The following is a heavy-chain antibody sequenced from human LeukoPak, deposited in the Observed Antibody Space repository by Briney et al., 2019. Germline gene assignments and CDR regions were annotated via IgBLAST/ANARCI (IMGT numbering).Heavy chain of an antibody. Sequence: EGSLRLSCAASGFTFSSYSMNWVRQAPGKGLEWVSSISSSSSYIYYADSVKGRFTISRDNAKNSLYLQMNSLRAEDTAVYYCARASTIGTSFDYWGQGTLVTVSS. CDR3: ARASTIGTSFDY. J-gene: IGHJ4*02. CDR1: GFTFSSYS. D-gene: IGHD1-1*01. V-gene: IGHV3-21*01. CDR2: ISSSSSYI.